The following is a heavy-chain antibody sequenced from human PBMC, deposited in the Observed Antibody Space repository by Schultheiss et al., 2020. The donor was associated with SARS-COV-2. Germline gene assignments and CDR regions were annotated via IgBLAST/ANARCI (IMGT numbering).Heavy chain of an antibody. D-gene: IGHD3-10*01. CDR2: ISPYNGNT. Sequence: ASVKVSCKASGYTFTGYYMHWVRQAPGQGLEWMGWISPYNGNTFYAQKLQGRVIMTTDTSTSTAYMELRSLRSDDTAVYYCARDRAPGADWFDPWGQGTLVTVSS. J-gene: IGHJ5*02. CDR1: GYTFTGYY. V-gene: IGHV1-18*04. CDR3: ARDRAPGADWFDP.